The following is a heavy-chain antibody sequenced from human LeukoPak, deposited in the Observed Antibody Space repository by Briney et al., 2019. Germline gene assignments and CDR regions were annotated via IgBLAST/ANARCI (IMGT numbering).Heavy chain of an antibody. CDR1: GYSISSGYY. CDR2: IYHTGNT. D-gene: IGHD2-2*01. J-gene: IGHJ6*03. Sequence: PSETLSLTCAVSGYSISSGYYWGWIRQPPGKGLEWIGSIYHTGNTYYNPSLKSRVTISVDTSKNQFSLKLSSVTAADTAVYYCARHGGYCSGTTCSQSNYYYYYMDVWGKGATVTVSS. CDR3: ARHGGYCSGTTCSQSNYYYYYMDV. V-gene: IGHV4-38-2*01.